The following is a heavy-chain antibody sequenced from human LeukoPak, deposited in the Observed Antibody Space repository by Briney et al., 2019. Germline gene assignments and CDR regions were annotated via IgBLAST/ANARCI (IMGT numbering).Heavy chain of an antibody. Sequence: ASVKVSCKASGYTFTSYGISWVRQAPGQGLEWMGWISAYNGNTNYAQKLQGRVTMTTDTSTSTAYMELRSLRSDYTAVYYCARDSRGLPYYYGMDVWGQGTKVNVSS. CDR2: ISAYNGNT. J-gene: IGHJ6*02. CDR1: GYTFTSYG. D-gene: IGHD3-10*01. V-gene: IGHV1-18*01. CDR3: ARDSRGLPYYYGMDV.